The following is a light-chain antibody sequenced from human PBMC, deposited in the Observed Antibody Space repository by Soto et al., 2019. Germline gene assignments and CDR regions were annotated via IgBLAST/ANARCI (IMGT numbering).Light chain of an antibody. Sequence: EIVMTQSPATLSVSPGERATLSCRASQSVSSNLAWYQQKPGQAPRLLIYGASTRATGIPARFSGSGSGTEFTLYISSLQSEDFAVYYCQQYNNWPPLPFGGGTKVEIK. CDR3: QQYNNWPPLP. CDR1: QSVSSN. CDR2: GAS. J-gene: IGKJ4*01. V-gene: IGKV3-15*01.